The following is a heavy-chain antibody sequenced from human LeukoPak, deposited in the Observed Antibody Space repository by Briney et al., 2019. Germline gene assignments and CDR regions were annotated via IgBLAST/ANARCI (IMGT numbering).Heavy chain of an antibody. Sequence: SETLSLTCTVSGGSMRTYYWSWIRQPPGKGLEWIARISYSGSTNYNPSLKSRVTISLDSSKNQFSLRLSSVTPADTAAYYCASLPIDSSTGTFGWFDPWGQGTLVTVSS. CDR2: ISYSGST. CDR1: GGSMRTYY. V-gene: IGHV4-59*01. J-gene: IGHJ5*02. D-gene: IGHD1-14*01. CDR3: ASLPIDSSTGTFGWFDP.